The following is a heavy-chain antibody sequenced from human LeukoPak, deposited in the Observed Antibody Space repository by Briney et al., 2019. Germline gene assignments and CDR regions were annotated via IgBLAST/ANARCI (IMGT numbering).Heavy chain of an antibody. CDR1: GGSISSYY. V-gene: IGHV4-59*08. J-gene: IGHJ4*02. D-gene: IGHD3-22*01. CDR3: ARHSFDYYDSSGYYFYFDY. Sequence: PPETLSLTCTVSGGSISSYYWSWIRQPPGKGLEWIGYIYYSGSTNYNPSLKSRVTISVDTSKNQFSLKLSSVTAADTAVYYCARHSFDYYDSSGYYFYFDYWGQGTLVTVSS. CDR2: IYYSGST.